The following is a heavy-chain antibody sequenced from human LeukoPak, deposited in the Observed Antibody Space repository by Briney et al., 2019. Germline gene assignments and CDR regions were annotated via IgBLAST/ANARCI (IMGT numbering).Heavy chain of an antibody. V-gene: IGHV4-61*01. Sequence: PSETLSLTCTVSGGSVSSGNYYWSWIRQPPGRGLEWIGYIYYSGSTKYNPSLKSRVTISVDTSKNQFSLKLSSVTAADTAVYHCARNRVYSSSWYDWFDPWGQGTLVTVSS. J-gene: IGHJ5*02. CDR3: ARNRVYSSSWYDWFDP. CDR1: GGSVSSGNYY. CDR2: IYYSGST. D-gene: IGHD6-13*01.